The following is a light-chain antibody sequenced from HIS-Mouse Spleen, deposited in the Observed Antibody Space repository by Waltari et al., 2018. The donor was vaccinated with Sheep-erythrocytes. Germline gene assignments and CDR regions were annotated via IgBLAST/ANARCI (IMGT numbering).Light chain of an antibody. CDR2: DAS. CDR1: QSVSSY. V-gene: IGKV3-11*01. CDR3: QQRSNWYT. J-gene: IGKJ2*01. Sequence: EIVLTQSPATLSLSPGERATLSCRASQSVSSYLAGYQQKPGQAPRLLIYDASNRATGIPARFRGSGSGTDFTLTISSLEPEDFAVYYCQQRSNWYTFGQGTKLEIK.